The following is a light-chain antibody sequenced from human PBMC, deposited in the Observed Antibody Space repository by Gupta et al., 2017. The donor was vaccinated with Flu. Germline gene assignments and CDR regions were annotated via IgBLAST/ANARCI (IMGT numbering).Light chain of an antibody. CDR2: RSE. CDR3: AAWDESLRGRL. CDR1: SSNVGSRH. Sequence: SSNVGSRHVYRYQHLRGTAPKLLIYRSEQRPSGGPDRFSGSKSGASSSLAISGVRSEEEADYYCAAWDESLRGRLFGGGTRLTGL. J-gene: IGLJ3*02. V-gene: IGLV1-47*01.